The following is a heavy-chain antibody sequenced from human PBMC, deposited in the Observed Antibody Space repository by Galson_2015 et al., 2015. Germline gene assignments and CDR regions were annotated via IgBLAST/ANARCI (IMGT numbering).Heavy chain of an antibody. Sequence: SLRLSCAASGFTFSNYEMNWVRQAPGRGLEWVSYITTSGSFTSYADSVKGRFTISRDNAKRSLFLQMNSLRAEDTAVYYCARDAVAATAYYDYCMDVWGKGTAVTVSS. V-gene: IGHV3-48*03. CDR2: ITTSGSFT. CDR3: ARDAVAATAYYDYCMDV. CDR1: GFTFSNYE. J-gene: IGHJ6*03. D-gene: IGHD3-16*01.